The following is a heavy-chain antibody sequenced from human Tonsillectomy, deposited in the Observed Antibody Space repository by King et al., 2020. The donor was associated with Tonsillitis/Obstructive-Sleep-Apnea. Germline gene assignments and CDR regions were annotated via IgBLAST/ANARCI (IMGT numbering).Heavy chain of an antibody. Sequence: VQLVESGGGLVQPGGSLRLSCAASGFSFTRFDMHWVRQVTGKGLEWVSGVGAAGDTYYQDSVKGRFIISKENAKNSLYLQLNSLRAGDTAVYYCARGSKFAILSGHQIFDHWGQGTLVTVSS. CDR2: VGAAGDT. V-gene: IGHV3-13*04. D-gene: IGHD3-9*01. CDR1: GFSFTRFD. CDR3: ARGSKFAILSGHQIFDH. J-gene: IGHJ4*02.